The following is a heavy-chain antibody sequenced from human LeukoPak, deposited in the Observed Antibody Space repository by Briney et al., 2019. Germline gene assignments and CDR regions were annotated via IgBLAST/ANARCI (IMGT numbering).Heavy chain of an antibody. V-gene: IGHV3-23*01. CDR1: GFIFSSYA. J-gene: IGHJ4*02. CDR3: AKEGGGSYPRAYFFDY. Sequence: GGSLRLSCAASGFIFSSYAMSWVRQAPGMGLEWVSGISGCGGSTYYADSVKGRFTTSRDNSKNTLYLQMSSLRAEDTAVYYCAKEGGGSYPRAYFFDYWGQGTLVAVSS. CDR2: ISGCGGST. D-gene: IGHD1-26*01.